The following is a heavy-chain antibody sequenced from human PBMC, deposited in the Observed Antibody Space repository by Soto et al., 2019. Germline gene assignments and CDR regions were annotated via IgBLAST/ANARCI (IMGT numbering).Heavy chain of an antibody. V-gene: IGHV4-59*13. Sequence: QVRLQESGPGVVRPSETLSLTCTVSGVSSTSFYWSWLRQSPGKGLEWIGYIFDNGDVKYNPYLMSRLTMSIDMSKNEFSLRLKSVTAADTAMYYCARGWGLKWYYFESWGEGTLVTVSS. J-gene: IGHJ4*02. CDR2: IFDNGDV. CDR3: ARGWGLKWYYFES. CDR1: GVSSTSFY. D-gene: IGHD2-15*01.